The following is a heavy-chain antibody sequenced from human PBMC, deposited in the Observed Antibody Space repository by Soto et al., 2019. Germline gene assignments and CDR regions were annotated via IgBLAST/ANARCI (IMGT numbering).Heavy chain of an antibody. D-gene: IGHD5-12*01. Sequence: SETLSLTCTVSGGSISSGGYYWSWIRQHPGKGLEWIGYIYYSGSTYYNPSLKSRVTISVDTSKNQFSLKLSSVTAADTAVYYCAREGGYAGGYYYYYMDVWGKGTTVTVSS. CDR2: IYYSGST. V-gene: IGHV4-31*03. CDR1: GGSISSGGYY. J-gene: IGHJ6*03. CDR3: AREGGYAGGYYYYYMDV.